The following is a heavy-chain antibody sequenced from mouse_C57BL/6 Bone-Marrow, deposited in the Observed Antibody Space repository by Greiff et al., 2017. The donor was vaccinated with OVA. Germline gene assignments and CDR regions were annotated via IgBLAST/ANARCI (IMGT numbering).Heavy chain of an antibody. J-gene: IGHJ2*01. D-gene: IGHD1-1*01. V-gene: IGHV1-85*01. CDR2: IYPRDGST. CDR3: ARYNRVTVVAIDY. CDR1: GYTFTSYD. Sequence: QVQLQQSGPELVKPGASVKLSCKASGYTFTSYDINWVKQRPGPGLEWIGWIYPRDGSTKYNEKFKGKATLTVDKSSSTAYMELHSLTSEDSAVYFCARYNRVTVVAIDYWGQGTTLTVSS.